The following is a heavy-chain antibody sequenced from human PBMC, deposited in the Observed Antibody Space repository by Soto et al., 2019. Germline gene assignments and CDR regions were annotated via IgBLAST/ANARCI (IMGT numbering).Heavy chain of an antibody. CDR1: GFTFSNFG. V-gene: IGHV3-30*18. D-gene: IGHD2-15*01. CDR3: AKGSEVARQELDY. J-gene: IGHJ4*02. CDR2: ISSDGSDK. Sequence: HVQLVESGGGVVQPGRSLRLSCAASGFTFSNFGMHWVRQAPGKGLEWVAVISSDGSDKYYSDSVKGRFTISRDNSKNTLFLQMNSLRVEDTAVYYCAKGSEVARQELDYWGQGTLVTVSS.